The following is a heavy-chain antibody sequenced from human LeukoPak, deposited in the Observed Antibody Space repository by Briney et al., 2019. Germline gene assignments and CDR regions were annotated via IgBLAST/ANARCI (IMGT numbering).Heavy chain of an antibody. CDR3: ARDPRRITMVRGGSSGMDV. J-gene: IGHJ6*02. Sequence: SQTLSLTCAISGDGVSSNSAAWNWIRQSPSRGLEWLGRTYYRSKWYNDYAVSVKSRITINPDTSKNQFSLQLNSVTPEDTAVYYCARDPRRITMVRGGSSGMDVWGQGTTVTVSS. CDR1: GDGVSSNSAA. CDR2: TYYRSKWYN. D-gene: IGHD3-10*01. V-gene: IGHV6-1*01.